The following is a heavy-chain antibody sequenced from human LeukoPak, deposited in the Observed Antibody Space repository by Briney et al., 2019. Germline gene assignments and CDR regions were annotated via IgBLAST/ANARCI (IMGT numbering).Heavy chain of an antibody. V-gene: IGHV1-46*02. CDR2: INPSGGTT. CDR3: ASQWGRQPYFDH. J-gene: IGHJ4*02. D-gene: IGHD1-26*01. CDR1: GDNYKSYN. Sequence: ASVKVSCKASGDNYKSYNIHWVRQAPGLGLEWMGIINPSGGTTTYAQKFQGRVSIPTAPSPTIIYLELPSLRSDDPAVFYCASQWGRQPYFDHWGQGTLVTVSP.